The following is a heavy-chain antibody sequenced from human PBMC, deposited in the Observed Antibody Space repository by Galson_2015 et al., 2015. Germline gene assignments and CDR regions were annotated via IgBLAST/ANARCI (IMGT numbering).Heavy chain of an antibody. Sequence: SLRLSCAASGLTFSSHDMSWVRQAPGKGLEWVSHISANGGDTFHADCVKGQFTTSRDNSKNTLYMQMNSLRAEDTAVYYCAKIKTVSVLFIAAPNLNFDFWGQGSLVTVSS. V-gene: IGHV3-23*01. CDR3: AKIKTVSVLFIAAPNLNFDF. D-gene: IGHD2-15*01. CDR2: ISANGGDT. J-gene: IGHJ4*02. CDR1: GLTFSSHD.